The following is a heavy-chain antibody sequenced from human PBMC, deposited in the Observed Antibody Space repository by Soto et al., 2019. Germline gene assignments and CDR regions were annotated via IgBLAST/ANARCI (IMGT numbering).Heavy chain of an antibody. J-gene: IGHJ6*02. CDR3: ARDIKPRLGFYQCGMDV. D-gene: IGHD3-3*02. CDR2: ISSSGTAI. Sequence: EEQLVESGGSLVQPGGSLRLSCAVSGFTFSSYSMNWVRQAPGKGLEWVSYISSSGTAIYSADSVKGRFTISRDNAKNSLYLQMNSLRDEDTAVYYCARDIKPRLGFYQCGMDVWGQGTTVTVSS. V-gene: IGHV3-48*02. CDR1: GFTFSSYS.